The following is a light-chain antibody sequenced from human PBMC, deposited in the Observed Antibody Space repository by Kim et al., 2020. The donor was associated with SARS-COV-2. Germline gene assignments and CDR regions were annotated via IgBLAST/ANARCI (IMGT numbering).Light chain of an antibody. V-gene: IGKV1-39*01. CDR2: AAS. J-gene: IGKJ2*01. CDR3: QQSYSTPYT. Sequence: GDRVTITCRASQTIGNYLNWYQQRVGKAPKLLIFAASSLQSGVPSRFSGSESGTDFTLTISSLQPEDFSTYYCQQSYSTPYTFGQGTKLEI. CDR1: QTIGNY.